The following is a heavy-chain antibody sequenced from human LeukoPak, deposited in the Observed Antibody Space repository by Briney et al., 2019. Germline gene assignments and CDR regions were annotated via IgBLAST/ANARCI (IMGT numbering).Heavy chain of an antibody. D-gene: IGHD3-10*01. V-gene: IGHV4-34*01. CDR2: INHSGST. J-gene: IGHJ3*02. CDR1: VQPFSGYY. Sequence: ASETLSLTCAVYVQPFSGYYWSWIRQPPGKGLEWIGEINHSGSTNYNPSLKSRVTISVDTSKNQFSLKLSSVTAADTAVYYCARVPRLYGSGSYRNAFDIWGQGTMVTVSS. CDR3: ARVPRLYGSGSYRNAFDI.